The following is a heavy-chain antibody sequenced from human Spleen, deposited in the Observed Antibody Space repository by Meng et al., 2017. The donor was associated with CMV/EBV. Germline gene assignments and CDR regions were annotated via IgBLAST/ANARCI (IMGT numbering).Heavy chain of an antibody. CDR3: ARLGEGDNWFDP. CDR2: IYYNGST. Sequence: CTVSGGSISSGGYYWSWIRQHPGKGLEWIGYIYYNGSTYYNPSLKSRVTISVDTSKNQFSLKLSSVTAADTAVFYCARLGEGDNWFDPWGRGTLVTVSS. V-gene: IGHV4-31*03. J-gene: IGHJ5*02. CDR1: GGSISSGGYY. D-gene: IGHD3-10*01.